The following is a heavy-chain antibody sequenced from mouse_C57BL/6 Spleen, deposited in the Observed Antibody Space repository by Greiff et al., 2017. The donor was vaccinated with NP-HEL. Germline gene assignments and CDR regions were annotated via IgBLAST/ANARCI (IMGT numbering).Heavy chain of an antibody. CDR2: ISTGGGFT. CDR3: ARQCADGKGYFDF. CDR1: GFTFSSYG. V-gene: IGHV5-6*01. Sequence: EVQLVESGGGLVKPGGSLKLSCAASGFTFSSYGMSWVRQTPDKRLEWVASISTGGGFTYYHGSVTGRFTISRDNAKTTLYLQMSSRKSEYTAMYYCARQCADGKGYFDFWGQGTTLTVSS. J-gene: IGHJ2*01. D-gene: IGHD2-1*01.